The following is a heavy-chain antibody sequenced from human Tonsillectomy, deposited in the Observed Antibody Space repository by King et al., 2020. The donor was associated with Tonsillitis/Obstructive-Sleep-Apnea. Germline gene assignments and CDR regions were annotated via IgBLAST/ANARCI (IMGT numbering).Heavy chain of an antibody. CDR3: ARVGNGSEDY. CDR1: GYTFTSYY. D-gene: IGHD1-26*01. Sequence: QLVQSGAEVKKSGASVKVSCKASGYTFTSYYIHWVRQAPGQGHEWMGIIIPSGGSTSYAQKFQGRVTMTRDTSTSTVYMELSSLRSEDTAVYYCARVGNGSEDYWGQGTLVTVSS. V-gene: IGHV1-46*01. J-gene: IGHJ4*02. CDR2: IIPSGGST.